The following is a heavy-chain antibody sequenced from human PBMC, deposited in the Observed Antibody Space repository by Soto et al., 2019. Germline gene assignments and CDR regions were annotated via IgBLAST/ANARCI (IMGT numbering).Heavy chain of an antibody. D-gene: IGHD2-21*02. J-gene: IGHJ3*01. CDR3: AHRGRDFQDAFDV. CDR2: IFWDDDE. V-gene: IGHV2-5*02. CDR1: GFSFTTSGVG. Sequence: QITLKESGPPLVKPTQTLTLTCTFSGFSFTTSGVGVGWIRQPPGKALEWLALIFWDDDERYSSSLKSRLTITKDTAKNQVVLIMTNMDPVDTATYYCAHRGRDFQDAFDVWGQGTMVTVSS.